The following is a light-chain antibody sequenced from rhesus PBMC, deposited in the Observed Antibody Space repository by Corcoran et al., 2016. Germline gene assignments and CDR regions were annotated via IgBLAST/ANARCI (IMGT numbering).Light chain of an antibody. Sequence: EIVVTQSPATLSLSPGERAILSCRASQSVGSFLAWYQTKPGQAPRRPIDGASSRATVIPDRFSGSGFGTEFTLTISSLEPEDVGVYYCQQSSNLFTFGPGTKLDIK. CDR3: QQSSNLFT. V-gene: IGKV3-24*04. J-gene: IGKJ3*01. CDR2: GAS. CDR1: QSVGSF.